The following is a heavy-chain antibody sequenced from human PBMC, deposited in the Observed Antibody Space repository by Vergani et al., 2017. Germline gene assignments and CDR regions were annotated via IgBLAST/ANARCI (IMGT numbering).Heavy chain of an antibody. V-gene: IGHV4-61*02. CDR2: IYTSGST. J-gene: IGHJ4*02. Sequence: QVQLQESGPGLVKPSQTLSLTCTVSGGSISSGSYYWSWIRQPAGKGLEWIGRIYTSGSTNYNPSLKSRVTIAVDTSKNQFSLKLSSVTAADTAVYYCAIRNMAARADFDYWGQGTLVTVSS. CDR3: AIRNMAARADFDY. CDR1: GGSISSGSYY. D-gene: IGHD6-6*01.